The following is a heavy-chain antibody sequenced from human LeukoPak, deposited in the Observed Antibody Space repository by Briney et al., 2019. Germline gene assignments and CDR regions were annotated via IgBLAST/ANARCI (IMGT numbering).Heavy chain of an antibody. Sequence: SETLSLTCAVYGGSFSGYYWSWIRQPPGKGLEWIGEINHSGSTNYNPSLKSRVTISVDTSKNQFSLKLSSVTAANTAVYYCARGAVPMVRGAMGGYWGQGTLVTVSS. CDR1: GGSFSGYY. J-gene: IGHJ4*02. CDR2: INHSGST. V-gene: IGHV4-34*01. CDR3: ARGAVPMVRGAMGGY. D-gene: IGHD3-10*01.